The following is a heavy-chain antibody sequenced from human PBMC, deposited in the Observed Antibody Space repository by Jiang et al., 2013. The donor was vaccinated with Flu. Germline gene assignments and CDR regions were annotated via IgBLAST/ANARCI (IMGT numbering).Heavy chain of an antibody. Sequence: QTLSLTCAISGDSVSSNSAAWNWIRQSPSRGLEWLGRTYYRSKWYNDYAVSVKSRITINPDTSRNQFSLQLNSVTPEDTAVYYCAKTPDRTYCYGSGSYDMYYFDYWGQGTLVTVSS. CDR1: GDSVSSNSAA. D-gene: IGHD3-10*01. CDR3: AKTPDRTYCYGSGSYDMYYFDY. J-gene: IGHJ4*02. V-gene: IGHV6-1*01. CDR2: TYYRSKWYN.